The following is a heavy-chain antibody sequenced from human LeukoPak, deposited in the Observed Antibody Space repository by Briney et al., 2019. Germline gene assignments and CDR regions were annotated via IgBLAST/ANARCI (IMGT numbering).Heavy chain of an antibody. CDR1: GGSFSGYY. Sequence: PSETLSLTCAVYGGSFSGYYWSWIRQPPGKGLEWIGRIYTSGSTNYNPSLKSRVTISVDTSKNQFSLKLSSVTAADTAVYYCASYYYELGMDVWGKGTTVTVSS. CDR3: ASYYYELGMDV. D-gene: IGHD3-22*01. V-gene: IGHV4-59*10. CDR2: IYTSGST. J-gene: IGHJ6*03.